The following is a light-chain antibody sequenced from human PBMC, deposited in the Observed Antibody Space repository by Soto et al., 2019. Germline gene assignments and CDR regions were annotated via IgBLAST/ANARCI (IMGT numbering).Light chain of an antibody. J-gene: IGKJ1*01. CDR3: QQYNSYST. Sequence: DIQMTQSPSTLPASVGDRVTITCRASQSISTWLAWYQQKPGKAPKLLIYQASNLESGVPSRFSGSGSGTEFTLTISSLQPDDFATYYCQQYNSYSTFGQGTKVEIK. CDR1: QSISTW. CDR2: QAS. V-gene: IGKV1-5*03.